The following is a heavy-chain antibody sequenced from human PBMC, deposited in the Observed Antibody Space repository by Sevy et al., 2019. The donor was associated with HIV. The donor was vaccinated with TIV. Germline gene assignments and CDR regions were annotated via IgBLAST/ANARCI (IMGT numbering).Heavy chain of an antibody. CDR3: ARDADWSLNY. CDR1: GFTFSDYV. CDR2: ISHDTTVK. J-gene: IGHJ4*02. V-gene: IGHV3-30*04. D-gene: IGHD3-9*01. Sequence: GGSLRLSCAASGFTFSDYVMHWVRQAPGKGLEWLARISHDTTVKYYADSLKGRFTISRDNSKNTLYLQMNSLRHEDTAVYHGARDADWSLNYWGQGTLVTVSS.